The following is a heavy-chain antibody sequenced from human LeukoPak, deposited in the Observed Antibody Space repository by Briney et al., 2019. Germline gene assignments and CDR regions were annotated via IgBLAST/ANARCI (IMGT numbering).Heavy chain of an antibody. V-gene: IGHV5-51*01. CDR2: IYPGDSDT. CDR1: GYSFTSYW. CDR3: ARSITMVRGVILGFDY. D-gene: IGHD3-10*01. Sequence: GESLKISCNGSGYSFTSYWIGWVRQMPGKGLKWMGIIYPGDSDTRYSPSFQGQVTISADKSISTAYLQWSSLKASDTAMYYCARSITMVRGVILGFDYWGQGTLVTVSS. J-gene: IGHJ4*02.